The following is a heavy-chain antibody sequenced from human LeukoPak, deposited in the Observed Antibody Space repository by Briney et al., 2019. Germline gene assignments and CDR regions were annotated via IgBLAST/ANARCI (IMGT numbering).Heavy chain of an antibody. CDR2: IYYSGST. V-gene: IGHV4-59*08. CDR3: ARHRGSNLNRSFDF. CDR1: GGSIIGYY. Sequence: SETLSLTCTVSGGSIIGYYWSWIRQPPGKGLEWTASIYYSGSTNYNPSLKSRLTVSLDTSKNQFSLKLSSVTAADTAVYYCARHRGSNLNRSFDFWGQGALVTVSS. J-gene: IGHJ4*02. D-gene: IGHD1-14*01.